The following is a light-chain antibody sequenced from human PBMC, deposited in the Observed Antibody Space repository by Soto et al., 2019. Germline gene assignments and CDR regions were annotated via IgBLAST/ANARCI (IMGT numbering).Light chain of an antibody. CDR3: QKYNSAPLT. CDR2: GAS. Sequence: IWMTQSPSLLSASTGDRVTISCRMSQGISSYLAWYQQKPGKVPKLLISGASSLQSGVPSRFSGSGSGTDFTLTSSSLQPEDVATYYCQKYNSAPLTFGGGTKVDIK. CDR1: QGISSY. V-gene: IGKV1-27*01. J-gene: IGKJ4*01.